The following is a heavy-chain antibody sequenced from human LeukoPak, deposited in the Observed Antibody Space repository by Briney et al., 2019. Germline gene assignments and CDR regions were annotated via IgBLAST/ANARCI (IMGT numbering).Heavy chain of an antibody. Sequence: PSETLSLTCTVSGGSISTYYWSWIRQPAGKGVEWTGYIHYSESTIYNPSLKSRVTISVDTSKNQFSLKLTSVTAADTAVYYCARDVYGDPFDYWGQGTLVTVSS. J-gene: IGHJ4*02. D-gene: IGHD4-17*01. CDR1: GGSISTYY. CDR2: IHYSEST. V-gene: IGHV4-59*01. CDR3: ARDVYGDPFDY.